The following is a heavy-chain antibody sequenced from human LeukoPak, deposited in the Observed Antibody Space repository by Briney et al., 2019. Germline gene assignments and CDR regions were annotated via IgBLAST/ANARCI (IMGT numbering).Heavy chain of an antibody. V-gene: IGHV1-18*01. CDR2: ISAYNGNT. Sequence: GESLKVSCKASGYTFTSYGISWVRQAPGQGLEWMGWISAYNGNTNYAQKLQGRVTMTADTSTSTAYMELRSLRSDDTAVYYCARVLVVNWFDPWGQGTLVTVSS. J-gene: IGHJ5*02. CDR1: GYTFTSYG. D-gene: IGHD6-6*01. CDR3: ARVLVVNWFDP.